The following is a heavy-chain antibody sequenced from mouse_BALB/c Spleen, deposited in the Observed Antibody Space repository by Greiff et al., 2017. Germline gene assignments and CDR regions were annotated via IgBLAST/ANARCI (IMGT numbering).Heavy chain of an antibody. CDR3: ARSTMTTTGDWYFDV. CDR2: ISSGGST. J-gene: IGHJ1*01. D-gene: IGHD2-4*01. Sequence: EVKLLESGGGLVKPGGSLKLSCAASGFTFSSYAMSWVRQTPEKRLEWVASISSGGSTYYPDSVKGRFTISRDNARNILYLQMSSLRSEDTAMYYCARSTMTTTGDWYFDVWGAGTTVTVSS. V-gene: IGHV5-6-5*01. CDR1: GFTFSSYA.